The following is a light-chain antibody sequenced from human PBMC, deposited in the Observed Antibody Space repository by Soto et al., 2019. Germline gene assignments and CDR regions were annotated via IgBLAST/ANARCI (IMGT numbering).Light chain of an antibody. CDR2: KVS. Sequence: DVVMTQSPLSLPVTLGQPASISCRSSQSLVYSDGHTYLNWFQQRPGQSPRRLIYKVSNRDSWVPDRSSGSGSATYFTAKISRVETEDVGVYYCVQGIRWPPRMSTLGQGTKLELK. J-gene: IGKJ2*01. V-gene: IGKV2-30*01. CDR3: VQGIRWPPRMST. CDR1: QSLVYSDGHTY.